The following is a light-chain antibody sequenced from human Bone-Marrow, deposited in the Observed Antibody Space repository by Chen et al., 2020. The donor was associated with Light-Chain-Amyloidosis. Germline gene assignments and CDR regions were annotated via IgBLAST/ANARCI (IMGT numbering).Light chain of an antibody. CDR2: WAS. CDR1: QSVYGSDNRNY. CDR3: QQYFSLPIT. J-gene: IGKJ5*01. V-gene: IGKV4-1*01. Sequence: DIVMTQSPVSLAVSLGERATINCKSSQSVYGSDNRNYLAWYQQKPGQPLKVLFYWASTRESGVPDRFSCSGSGTDFTLTISSLQAEDVAGYYCQQYFSLPITVGQGTRLEIK.